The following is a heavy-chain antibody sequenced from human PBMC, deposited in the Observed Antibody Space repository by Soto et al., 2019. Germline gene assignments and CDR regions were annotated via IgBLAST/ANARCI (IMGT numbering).Heavy chain of an antibody. CDR2: ISGSGSTR. Sequence: GSLILSFAASGVTFSSYSMSWVRQAPGKGLEWVSLISGSGSTRYYADSVEGRFTISIDNSKRTVCLRLSILRPGDREIYSGEKDFRLKLRGADNGGQGTLVTVSS. CDR3: EKDFRLKLRGADN. V-gene: IGHV3-23*01. J-gene: IGHJ4*02. D-gene: IGHD3-3*01. CDR1: GVTFSSYS.